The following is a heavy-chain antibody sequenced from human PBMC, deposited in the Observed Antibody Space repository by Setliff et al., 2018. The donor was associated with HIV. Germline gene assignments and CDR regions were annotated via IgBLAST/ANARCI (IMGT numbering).Heavy chain of an antibody. CDR2: NYNRGST. CDR3: ARLIATWGKGDYFDS. CDR1: GGSISSYY. V-gene: IGHV4-59*01. Sequence: SETLSLTCTVSGGSISSYYWSWIRQPPGKGLEWIGYNYNRGSTSSNPSLRSRVTISIDKSNNQFSLKLSSVTAADTAVYYCARLIATWGKGDYFDSWGQGTLVTVSS. J-gene: IGHJ4*02. D-gene: IGHD7-27*01.